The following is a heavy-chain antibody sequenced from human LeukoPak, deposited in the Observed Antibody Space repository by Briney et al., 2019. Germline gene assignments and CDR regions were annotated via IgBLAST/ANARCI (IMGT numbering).Heavy chain of an antibody. D-gene: IGHD3-10*01. J-gene: IGHJ4*02. CDR1: GFTFGTYV. CDR2: IGGTDGTT. Sequence: GGSLRLSCAASGFTFGTYVMNWVRQAPGKGLEWVSAIGGTDGTTFYADSVKGRFAISRDNSKNTLFLDMHTLRAEDTALYYCTKRVDGSGTYYIDYWGQGTLVTVSS. V-gene: IGHV3-23*01. CDR3: TKRVDGSGTYYIDY.